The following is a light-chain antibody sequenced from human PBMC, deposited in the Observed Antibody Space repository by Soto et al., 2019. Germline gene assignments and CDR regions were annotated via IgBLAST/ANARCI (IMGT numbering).Light chain of an antibody. CDR2: GAS. V-gene: IGKV3-15*01. J-gene: IGKJ2*01. CDR3: QQYNNWPF. CDR1: QSVSSN. Sequence: EIVMTQSPATLSVSPGERATLSCRASQSVSSNLAWYQQKPGQAPRLLIYGASTRATGIPARFSGSGSGTEFTLTSSSLQYEDFAVYYCQQYNNWPFFGQGTKLEIK.